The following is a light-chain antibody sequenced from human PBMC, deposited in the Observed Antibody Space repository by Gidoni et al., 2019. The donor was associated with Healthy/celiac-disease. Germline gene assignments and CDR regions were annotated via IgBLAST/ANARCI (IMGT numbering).Light chain of an antibody. V-gene: IGLV3-9*01. CDR2: RES. Sequence: SYELTQPLSVSVALGQTARTTCGGNNIGSKNVHWYQQKPGQAPVLVMYRESNRPSGIPERFSGANSGNTVTLTISRAQAGDEADYYCQVGDSSTWVFGGGTKLTVL. CDR1: NIGSKN. J-gene: IGLJ3*02. CDR3: QVGDSSTWV.